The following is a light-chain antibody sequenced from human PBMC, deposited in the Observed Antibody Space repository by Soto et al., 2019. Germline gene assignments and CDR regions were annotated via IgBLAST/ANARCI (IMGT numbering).Light chain of an antibody. J-gene: IGKJ1*01. V-gene: IGKV1-5*03. CDR1: RSISRW. Sequence: DIQMTQSPSSLSASIGDRVTITCRASRSISRWLAWYQQKSGTAPKLLIYKAPTLQSGVPPRFSGSGSGTEFTLTISSLQPDDFATYYCQQYNGYSRTFGQGTKVDIK. CDR3: QQYNGYSRT. CDR2: KAP.